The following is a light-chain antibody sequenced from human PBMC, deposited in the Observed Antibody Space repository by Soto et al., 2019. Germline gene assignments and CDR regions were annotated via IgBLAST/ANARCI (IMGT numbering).Light chain of an antibody. CDR1: QSFRGL. CDR2: GAS. V-gene: IGKV3-20*01. J-gene: IGKJ1*01. CDR3: QQYGSSGT. Sequence: EIVLTQSPVTLSLSPWERATLSCRASQSFRGLLAWYQQKPGQAPRLLIYGASNRATGIPDRFSGSGSGTDFTLTISRLEPEDFAVYYCQQYGSSGTFGQGTKVDIK.